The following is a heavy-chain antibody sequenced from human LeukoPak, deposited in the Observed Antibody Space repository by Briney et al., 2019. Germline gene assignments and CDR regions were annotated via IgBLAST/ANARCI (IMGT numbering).Heavy chain of an antibody. J-gene: IGHJ4*02. Sequence: GGSLRLSCAGSGFTFSSYELNWVRQAPGKGLEWISYISSSGSTLYYADSVKGRFTISRDDAKNSLYPQMNSLRGDDTAVYYCAGERGGYGFYWGQGTLVTVSS. CDR2: ISSSGSTL. D-gene: IGHD5-12*01. CDR1: GFTFSSYE. V-gene: IGHV3-48*03. CDR3: AGERGGYGFY.